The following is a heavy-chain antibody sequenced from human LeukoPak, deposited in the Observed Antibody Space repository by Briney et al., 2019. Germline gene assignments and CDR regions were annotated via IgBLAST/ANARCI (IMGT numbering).Heavy chain of an antibody. CDR3: VSFYETY. J-gene: IGHJ4*02. CDR1: GNYW. D-gene: IGHD2-2*01. V-gene: IGHV3-74*01. CDR2: INGDGSWT. Sequence: GGSLRLSCAASGNYWMHWVRQAPGKGLVWVSHINGDGSWTTCADSVRGRFTISKDNAKNTVYLQMNNLRAEDTAVYYCVSFYETYWGRGTLVTVSS.